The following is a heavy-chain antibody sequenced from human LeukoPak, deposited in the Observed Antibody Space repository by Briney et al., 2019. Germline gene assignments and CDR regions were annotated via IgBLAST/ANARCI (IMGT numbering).Heavy chain of an antibody. Sequence: PSDTLSLTCTLSGGLSSSYYWIWIRHPTGKGLEWIGYIYTSGSSNYNPSVKSRVTISVDTSKNQFSLKLSSVTAADTGVYYCARGVRRWLQLGGEFDYWGQGTLVTVSS. J-gene: IGHJ4*02. CDR1: GGLSSSYY. CDR3: ARGVRRWLQLGGEFDY. CDR2: IYTSGSS. D-gene: IGHD5-24*01. V-gene: IGHV4-4*09.